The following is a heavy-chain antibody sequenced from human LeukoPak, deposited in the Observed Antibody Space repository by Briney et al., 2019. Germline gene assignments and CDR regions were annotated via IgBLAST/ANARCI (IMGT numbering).Heavy chain of an antibody. CDR3: AKDADIVVVPAVPIDY. V-gene: IGHV3-23*01. D-gene: IGHD2-2*01. CDR2: ISGSDGST. J-gene: IGHJ4*02. Sequence: PGGSLRLSCAASGFTFSTYAMGWVRQAPGKGLEWVSTISGSDGSTDYADSVKGRFTISRDNSKNTLYLQMNSLRAEDTAVYYCAKDADIVVVPAVPIDYWGQGTLVTVSS. CDR1: GFTFSTYA.